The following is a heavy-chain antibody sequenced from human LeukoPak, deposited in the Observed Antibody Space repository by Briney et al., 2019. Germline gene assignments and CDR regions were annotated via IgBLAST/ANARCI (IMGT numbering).Heavy chain of an antibody. Sequence: QPGGSLRLSCAASGFTFSSYAMSWVRQAPGKGLEWVSAISGSGGSTYYVDSVKGRFTISRDNSKNTLYLQMNSLRAEDTAVYYCAKGTGYSAYETIDYWGQGTLVTVSS. D-gene: IGHD5-12*01. CDR2: ISGSGGST. CDR3: AKGTGYSAYETIDY. CDR1: GFTFSSYA. V-gene: IGHV3-23*01. J-gene: IGHJ4*02.